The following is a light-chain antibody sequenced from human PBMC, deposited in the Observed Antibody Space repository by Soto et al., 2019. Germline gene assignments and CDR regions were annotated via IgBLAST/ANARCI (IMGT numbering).Light chain of an antibody. V-gene: IGLV2-14*01. J-gene: IGLJ2*01. CDR1: SSDVGGYNY. Sequence: ALTQPASVSGSPGQSITISCTGTSSDVGGYNYVSWYQQHPGKAPKLMIYEVSNRPSGVSNRFSGSKSGNTASLRISGLQAEDEADYYCSSHTSSSTSVVFGGGTKLTVL. CDR3: SSHTSSSTSVV. CDR2: EVS.